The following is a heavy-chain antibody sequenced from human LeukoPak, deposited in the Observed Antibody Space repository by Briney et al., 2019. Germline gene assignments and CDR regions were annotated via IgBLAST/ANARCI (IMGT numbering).Heavy chain of an antibody. J-gene: IGHJ4*02. CDR2: ISGSNSYI. CDR3: GRVEGFDY. Sequence: GGSLRLSCAASGFTFSSYSMNWVRQAPGKGLEWVSSISGSNSYIYYADSMKGRFTISRDNAKNSLYLQMNSLRAEDTAVYYCGRVEGFDYWGQGTLVTVSS. CDR1: GFTFSSYS. V-gene: IGHV3-21*01.